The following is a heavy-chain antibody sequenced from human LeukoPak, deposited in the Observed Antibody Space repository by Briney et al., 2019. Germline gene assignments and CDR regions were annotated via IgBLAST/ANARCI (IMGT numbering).Heavy chain of an antibody. CDR1: VFTFSSYA. CDR2: ISGSGGST. Sequence: GGSLRLSCAASVFTFSSYAMSWVRQAPGKGREWVSAISGSGGSTYYADSVKGRFTISRDNSKNTLYLQMNSLRAEDTAVYYCAKDSPSGGSHFDYWGQGTLVTVSS. V-gene: IGHV3-23*01. CDR3: AKDSPSGGSHFDY. J-gene: IGHJ4*02. D-gene: IGHD3-10*01.